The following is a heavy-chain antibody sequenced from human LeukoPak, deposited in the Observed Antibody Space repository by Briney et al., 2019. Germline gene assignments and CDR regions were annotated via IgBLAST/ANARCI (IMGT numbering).Heavy chain of an antibody. V-gene: IGHV3-15*01. Sequence: GGSLRLSCAASGFPFSNAWMSWVPQAPGKGLEWVGRIKSKTDGGTTDYAAPVKGRFTISRDDSKNTLYLQMNSLKTEDTAVYYCTTTFGCINGVCYTVPWYFDLWGRGTLVTVSS. D-gene: IGHD2-8*01. CDR3: TTTFGCINGVCYTVPWYFDL. CDR2: IKSKTDGGTT. J-gene: IGHJ2*01. CDR1: GFPFSNAW.